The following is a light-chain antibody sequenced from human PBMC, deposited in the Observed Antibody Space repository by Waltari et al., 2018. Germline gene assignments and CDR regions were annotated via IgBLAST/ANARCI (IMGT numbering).Light chain of an antibody. J-gene: IGKJ1*01. CDR2: DAS. CDR3: QQRSNWPRT. V-gene: IGKV3-11*01. Sequence: EIVLTQSPATLSLSPGERATLSCRARQSVSSYLAWYQQKPGQAPRLLIYDASNRATGIPARFSGSGSGTDFTLTISSLEPEDFAVYYWQQRSNWPRTFGQGTKVEIK. CDR1: QSVSSY.